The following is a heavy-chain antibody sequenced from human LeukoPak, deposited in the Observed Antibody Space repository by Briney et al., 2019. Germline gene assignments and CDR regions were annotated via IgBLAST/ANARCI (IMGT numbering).Heavy chain of an antibody. CDR3: AQDQGATRRNPIFQH. J-gene: IGHJ1*01. CDR1: GFTFSSYG. CDR2: IRYDGSNK. Sequence: GGSLRLSCAASGFTFSSYGMHWVRQAPGKGLEWVAFIRYDGSNKYYADSVKGRFTISRDNSKNTLYLQMNSLRAEDTAVYYCAQDQGATRRNPIFQHWGQGTLVTVSS. D-gene: IGHD1-26*01. V-gene: IGHV3-30*02.